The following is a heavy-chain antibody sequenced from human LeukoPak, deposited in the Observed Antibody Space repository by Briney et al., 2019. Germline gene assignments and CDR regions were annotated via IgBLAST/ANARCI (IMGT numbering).Heavy chain of an antibody. CDR2: ISYDGSNK. Sequence: GGSLRLSCAASGFTFSSYGMHWVRQAPGKGLEWVAVISYDGSNKYYADSVKGRFTISRDNSKNTLYLQMNSLRAEDTAVYYCARWQEDHEAYCFDYWGQGTLVTVSS. CDR1: GFTFSSYG. D-gene: IGHD5-24*01. CDR3: ARWQEDHEAYCFDY. V-gene: IGHV3-30*03. J-gene: IGHJ4*02.